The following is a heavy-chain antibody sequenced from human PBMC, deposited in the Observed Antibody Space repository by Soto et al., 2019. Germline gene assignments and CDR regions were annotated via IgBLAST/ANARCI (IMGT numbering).Heavy chain of an antibody. CDR1: GFTFTSSA. J-gene: IGHJ3*02. CDR2: IVVGSGNT. D-gene: IGHD2-15*01. Sequence: SVKVSCKASGFTFTSSAVQWVRQARGQRLEWIGWIVVGSGNTNYAQKFQERVTTTRDMSTSTAYMELSSLRSEDTAVYYCAARLVGAALNPFDAFDIWGQGTMVTVSS. CDR3: AARLVGAALNPFDAFDI. V-gene: IGHV1-58*01.